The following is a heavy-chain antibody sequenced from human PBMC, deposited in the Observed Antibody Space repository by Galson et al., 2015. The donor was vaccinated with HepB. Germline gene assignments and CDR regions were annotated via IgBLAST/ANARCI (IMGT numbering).Heavy chain of an antibody. CDR1: GFTFSSYS. V-gene: IGHV3-21*01. CDR3: AKDLLLWFGEPQGVPDFDY. CDR2: ISSSSSYI. D-gene: IGHD3-10*01. Sequence: SLRLSCAASGFTFSSYSMNWVRQAPGKGLEWVSSISSSSSYIYYADSVKGRFTISRDNAKNSLYLQMNSLRAEDTAVYYRAKDLLLWFGEPQGVPDFDYWGQGTLVTVSS. J-gene: IGHJ4*02.